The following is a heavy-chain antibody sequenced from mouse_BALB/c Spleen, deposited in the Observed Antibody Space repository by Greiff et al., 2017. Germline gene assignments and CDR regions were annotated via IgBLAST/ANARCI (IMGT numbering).Heavy chain of an antibody. V-gene: IGHV3-2*02. D-gene: IGHD2-4*01. CDR1: GYSITSDYA. Sequence: EVKLVESGPGLVKPSQSLSLTCTVTGYSITSDYAWNWIRQFPGNKLDWMVYISYSGTTSYNPSLKIRIPITRDTSKNQFFLQLNSVTTEDTATYYWARSNYDYGVAYWGKGTLVTVSA. J-gene: IGHJ3*01. CDR2: ISYSGTT. CDR3: ARSNYDYGVAY.